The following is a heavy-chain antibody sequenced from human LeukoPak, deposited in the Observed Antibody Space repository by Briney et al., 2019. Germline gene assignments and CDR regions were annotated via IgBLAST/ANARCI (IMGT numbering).Heavy chain of an antibody. CDR1: GLTLRKAW. V-gene: IGHV3-15*01. D-gene: IGHD1-26*01. J-gene: IGHJ4*02. CDR3: ISELSGSFPT. Sequence: PGGSLRLSCAASGLTLRKAWMNCVPETPGKGGEWVGLINRKTNGETRDYPAPVKGRFTISRDDSDNALYLQMNSLKNEDTAVYYSISELSGSFPTWGQGTLVTVSS. CDR2: INRKTNGETR.